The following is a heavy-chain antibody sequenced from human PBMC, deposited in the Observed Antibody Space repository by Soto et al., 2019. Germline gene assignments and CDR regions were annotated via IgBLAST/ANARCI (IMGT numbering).Heavy chain of an antibody. V-gene: IGHV1-69*06. CDR2: IIPIFGTA. CDR1: GGTFSSYA. D-gene: IGHD3-22*01. CDR3: AREDYDSSGYYRPTEAFDY. Sequence: QVQLVQSGAEVKKPGSSVKVSCKASGGTFSSYAISWVRQAPGQGLEWLGGIIPIFGTANYAQKFQGRVTITAEKSTSTAYMELSSLRSEDTAVYYCAREDYDSSGYYRPTEAFDYWGQGTLVTVSS. J-gene: IGHJ4*02.